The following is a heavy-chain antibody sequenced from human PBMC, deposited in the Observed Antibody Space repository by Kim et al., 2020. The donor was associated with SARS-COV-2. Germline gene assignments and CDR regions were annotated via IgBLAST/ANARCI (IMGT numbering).Heavy chain of an antibody. D-gene: IGHD3-9*01. J-gene: IGHJ6*02. CDR1: GYTFTSYG. CDR2: ISAYNGNT. Sequence: ASVKVSCKASGYTFTSYGISWVRQAPGQGLEWMGWISAYNGNTNYAQKLQGRVTMTTDTSTSTAYMELRSLRSDDTAVYYCARRLTYYDILTGPNYYYYGMDVWGQGTTVTVSS. CDR3: ARRLTYYDILTGPNYYYYGMDV. V-gene: IGHV1-18*01.